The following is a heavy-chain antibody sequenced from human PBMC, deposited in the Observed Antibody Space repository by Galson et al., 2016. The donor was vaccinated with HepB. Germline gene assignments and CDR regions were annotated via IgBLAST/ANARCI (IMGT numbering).Heavy chain of an antibody. J-gene: IGHJ4*02. V-gene: IGHV4-30-2*01. CDR3: AAAAAGPDFDY. D-gene: IGHD6-13*01. CDR1: GASVNSGSYS. Sequence: LSLTCAVSGASVNSGSYSWNWIRQPPGKGLEWIGYIYHTGRIDYNPSLRSRATISVDRSKNQFSLKLSSVTAADTAVYYCAAAAAGPDFDYWGQGTLVTVSS. CDR2: IYHTGRI.